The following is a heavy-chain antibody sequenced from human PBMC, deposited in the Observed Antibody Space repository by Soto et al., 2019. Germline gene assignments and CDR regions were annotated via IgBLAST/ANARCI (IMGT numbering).Heavy chain of an antibody. Sequence: TSETLSLTCTVSGGSISSYYWSWIRQPPGKGLEWIGYIYYSGSTNYNPSLKSRVTISVDTSKNQFSLKLSSVTAADTAVYYCARDRESSSWYNWFDPWGQGTLVTVSS. D-gene: IGHD6-13*01. CDR2: IYYSGST. CDR1: GGSISSYY. CDR3: ARDRESSSWYNWFDP. V-gene: IGHV4-59*01. J-gene: IGHJ5*02.